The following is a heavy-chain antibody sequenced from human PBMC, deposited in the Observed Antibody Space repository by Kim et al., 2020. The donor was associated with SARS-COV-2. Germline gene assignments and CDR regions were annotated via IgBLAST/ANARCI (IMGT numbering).Heavy chain of an antibody. D-gene: IGHD3-9*01. CDR2: IWYDGSNK. Sequence: GGSLRLSCAASGFTFSSYGMHWVRQAPGKGLEWVAVIWYDGSNKYYADSVKGRFTISRDNSKNTLYLQMNSLRAEDTAVYYCAKDLSFSYDILTGYYPPYYYYGMDVWGHGTTVTVSS. V-gene: IGHV3-33*06. CDR1: GFTFSSYG. J-gene: IGHJ6*02. CDR3: AKDLSFSYDILTGYYPPYYYYGMDV.